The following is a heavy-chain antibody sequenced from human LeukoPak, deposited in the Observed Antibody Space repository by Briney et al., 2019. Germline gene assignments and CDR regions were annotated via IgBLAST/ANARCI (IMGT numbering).Heavy chain of an antibody. Sequence: QPGGSLRLSCAASGFTFSSYWMSWVRQAPGKGLEWVANIKQDGSEKYYVDSVKGRFTISRDNAKSSLYLQMNSLRAEDTAVYYCARDNFSGHSDYWGQGTLVTVSS. V-gene: IGHV3-7*03. CDR1: GFTFSSYW. D-gene: IGHD3-10*01. CDR2: IKQDGSEK. CDR3: ARDNFSGHSDY. J-gene: IGHJ4*02.